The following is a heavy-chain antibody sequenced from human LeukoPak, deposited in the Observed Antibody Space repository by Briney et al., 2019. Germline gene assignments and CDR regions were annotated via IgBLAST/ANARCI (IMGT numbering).Heavy chain of an antibody. Sequence: SETLSLTCTVSGGSISTYYWSWIRQPPGKGLEWIGYIYYSGSTNYNPSLKSRVTISVDTSKNQFSLKLSSVTAADTAVYYCARDRGWGLSLAYWGQGALVTVSS. J-gene: IGHJ4*02. CDR3: ARDRGWGLSLAY. D-gene: IGHD3-16*02. CDR1: GGSISTYY. V-gene: IGHV4-59*01. CDR2: IYYSGST.